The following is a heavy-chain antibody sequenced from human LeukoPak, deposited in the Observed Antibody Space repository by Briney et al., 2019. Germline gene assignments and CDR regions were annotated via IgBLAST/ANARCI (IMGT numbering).Heavy chain of an antibody. CDR3: AKDAQRGFDYSNSLEK. D-gene: IGHD4-11*01. CDR1: RFTFSHYG. V-gene: IGHV3-33*06. Sequence: GGSLRLSCAASRFTFSHYGMHWVRQAPGKGLEWLAVIWNDGSNQFYADSVKGRFTVSRDNSQNTLYLQMNNLRPEDTAVYYCAKDAQRGFDYSNSLEKWGQGTLVTVSS. J-gene: IGHJ1*01. CDR2: IWNDGSNQ.